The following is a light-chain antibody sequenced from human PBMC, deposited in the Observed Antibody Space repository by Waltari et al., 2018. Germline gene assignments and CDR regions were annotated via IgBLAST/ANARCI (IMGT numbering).Light chain of an antibody. CDR3: QMYVRLPAT. V-gene: IGKV3-20*01. J-gene: IGKJ1*01. Sequence: EIVLPQSPGPLPLSPGERAILSCRASQSVGRSSGWYQQKNGQAPRLLIYDASTRATGIPDRVSGGGSGTDFRLTISRLEPEDFAVYYCQMYVRLPATFGQGTKVEI. CDR1: QSVGRS. CDR2: DAS.